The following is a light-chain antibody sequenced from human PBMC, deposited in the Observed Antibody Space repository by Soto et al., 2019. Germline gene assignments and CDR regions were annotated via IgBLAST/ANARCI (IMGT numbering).Light chain of an antibody. V-gene: IGKV3-20*01. J-gene: IGKJ1*01. Sequence: ENVLTQSPGTLSLSPGERATLSCRASQSVSSSYLAWYQQKPGQAPRLLIYDASSRATGIPDRFSGSGSGTDFNLTISRLEPEDFAVYFCQQYGSSPRTFGQGTKVEIK. CDR2: DAS. CDR1: QSVSSSY. CDR3: QQYGSSPRT.